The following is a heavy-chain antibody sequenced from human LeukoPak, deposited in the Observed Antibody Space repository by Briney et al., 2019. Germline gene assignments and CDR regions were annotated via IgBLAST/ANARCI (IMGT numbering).Heavy chain of an antibody. V-gene: IGHV4-59*01. CDR2: IFYSGST. J-gene: IGHJ4*02. CDR3: ARDGGGSPDFDY. D-gene: IGHD3-16*01. Sequence: PSETLSLTCNVSGGSMNNYYWSWIRQPPGKGLEWIGYIFYSGSTRYNPSLKSRVTISVDTSKNQFSLKLNSVTAADTAVYYCARDGGGSPDFDYWGQGTLVTVSS. CDR1: GGSMNNYY.